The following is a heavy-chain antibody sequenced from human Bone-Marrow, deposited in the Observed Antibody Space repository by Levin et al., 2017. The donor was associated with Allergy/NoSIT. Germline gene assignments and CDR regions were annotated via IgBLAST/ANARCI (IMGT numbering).Heavy chain of an antibody. J-gene: IGHJ4*02. CDR3: AKDRYDRSGRLFDY. D-gene: IGHD3-22*01. Sequence: SFKGRFTISRDNAKNSLYLQMNSLTTADSALYYCAKDRYDRSGRLFDYWGQGTLVTVSS. V-gene: IGHV3-9*01.